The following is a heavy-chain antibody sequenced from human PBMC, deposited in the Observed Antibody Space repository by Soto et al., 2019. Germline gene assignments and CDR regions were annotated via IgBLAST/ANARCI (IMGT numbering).Heavy chain of an antibody. CDR1: GYSVRGDSY. Sequence: ASETLSLTCTVSGYSVRGDSYWGWIRQPPGKGPEWIASIYHGGTTFYNPSLKSRITISIGTSNNQFSLKLRSVTAADTAVYYCARVHVMVVAGSTFDYWGHGTLVTVSS. J-gene: IGHJ4*01. V-gene: IGHV4-38-2*02. D-gene: IGHD6-19*01. CDR3: ARVHVMVVAGSTFDY. CDR2: IYHGGTT.